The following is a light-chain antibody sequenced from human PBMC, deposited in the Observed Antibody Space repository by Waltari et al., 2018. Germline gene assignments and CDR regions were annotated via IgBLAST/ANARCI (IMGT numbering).Light chain of an antibody. J-gene: IGLJ2*01. CDR1: SGDVGGYDY. Sequence: QSALTQPASVSGSPGQSITISCTGTSGDVGGYDYVSWYQQHPGKAPKLVIYDVTNLPSGISSRFSGSKSGTTASLSISGLQAEDDADYFCSSWTTSDTRKVICGGGTKLTVL. CDR2: DVT. V-gene: IGLV2-14*03. CDR3: SSWTTSDTRKVI.